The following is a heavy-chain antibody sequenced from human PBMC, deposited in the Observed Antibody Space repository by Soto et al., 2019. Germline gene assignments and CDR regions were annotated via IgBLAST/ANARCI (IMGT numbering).Heavy chain of an antibody. CDR3: ARGGDFWSGYYHYMDV. D-gene: IGHD3-3*01. J-gene: IGHJ6*03. Sequence: SETLSLTCTVSGGSISSYYWSWIRQPPGKGLEWIGYIYYSGSTNYNPSLKSRVTISVDTSKNQFSLKLSSVTAADTAVYYCARGGDFWSGYYHYMDVWGKGTTVTVSS. V-gene: IGHV4-59*01. CDR2: IYYSGST. CDR1: GGSISSYY.